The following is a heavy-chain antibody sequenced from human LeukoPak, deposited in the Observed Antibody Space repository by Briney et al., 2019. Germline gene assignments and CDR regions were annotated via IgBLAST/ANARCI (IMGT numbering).Heavy chain of an antibody. J-gene: IGHJ4*02. V-gene: IGHV3-30*03. CDR1: GFTFSSYG. CDR2: ISYDGSNK. D-gene: IGHD6-19*01. CDR3: ASLTVAGTAFGY. Sequence: PGGSLRLSCAASGFTFSSYGMHWVRQAPGKGLEWVAVISYDGSNKYYADSVKGRFTISRDNSKNTLYLQMNSLRAEDTAVYYCASLTVAGTAFGYWGQGTLVTVPS.